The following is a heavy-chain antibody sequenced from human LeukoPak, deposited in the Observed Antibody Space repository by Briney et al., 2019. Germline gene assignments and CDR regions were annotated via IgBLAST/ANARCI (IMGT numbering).Heavy chain of an antibody. CDR2: IYYSGTA. CDR3: ARALYGSQGKFDS. D-gene: IGHD3-10*01. V-gene: IGHV4-59*02. J-gene: IGHJ4*02. Sequence: SETLSLTCTVSGGSVISNYWSWIRQPPGKGLESVGYIYYSGTANYNPSLKSRVTMSVDTSKNQFSLKLNPVTAGDTAVYYCARALYGSQGKFDSWGQGTLVPVSS. CDR1: GGSVISNY.